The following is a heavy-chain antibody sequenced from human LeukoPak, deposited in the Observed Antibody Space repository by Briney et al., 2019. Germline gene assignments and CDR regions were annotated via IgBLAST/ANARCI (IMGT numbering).Heavy chain of an antibody. Sequence: PGGSLRLSCAASGFTFSSYAMSWVRQAPGKGLEWVSAISGSGGSTYYADSVKGRFTISRDNSKNTLYLQMNSLRAEDTAVYYCAREEYYYGSGSYDGYNNPDYWAREPWSPSPQ. D-gene: IGHD3-10*01. CDR2: ISGSGGST. CDR3: AREEYYYGSGSYDGYNNPDY. CDR1: GFTFSSYA. J-gene: IGHJ4*02. V-gene: IGHV3-23*01.